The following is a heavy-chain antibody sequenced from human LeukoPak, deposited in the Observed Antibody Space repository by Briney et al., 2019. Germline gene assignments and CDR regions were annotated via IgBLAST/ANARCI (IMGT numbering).Heavy chain of an antibody. CDR2: ISVDGSST. CDR3: ARDKGYAVDY. CDR1: GSNFGGYW. J-gene: IGHJ4*02. D-gene: IGHD5-12*01. Sequence: PGGSLRLSCAGSGSNFGGYWMHWFRQAPGKGLVWVARISVDGSSTTYADSVKGRFTISRDNAKNTLYLQMNSLRADDTAVYYCARDKGYAVDYWGQGTLVTVSS. V-gene: IGHV3-74*01.